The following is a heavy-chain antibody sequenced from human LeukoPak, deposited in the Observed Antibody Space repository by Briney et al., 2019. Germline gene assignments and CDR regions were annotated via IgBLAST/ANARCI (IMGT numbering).Heavy chain of an antibody. V-gene: IGHV3-48*03. J-gene: IGHJ6*02. CDR3: ARPQGYCSGGSCYPLDYYYYGMDV. CDR1: GFTFSSYE. Sequence: GGSLRLSCAASGFTFSSYEMNWVRQAPGKGLEWVSYISSSGSTIYYADSVKGRFTISRDNAKNSLYLQMNSLRAEDTAVYYCARPQGYCSGGSCYPLDYYYYGMDVWGQGTTVTVSS. CDR2: ISSSGSTI. D-gene: IGHD2-15*01.